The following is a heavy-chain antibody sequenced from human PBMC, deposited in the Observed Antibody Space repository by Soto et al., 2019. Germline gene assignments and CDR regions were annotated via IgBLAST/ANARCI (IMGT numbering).Heavy chain of an antibody. J-gene: IGHJ4*02. CDR1: LFTFSSYA. D-gene: IGHD3-16*01. CDR3: SKAGDGY. Sequence: GSLRLSCAASLFTFSSYAMTWVRQAPGKGLEWVSTITSDGVSTYYADSVKGRFTISRDNSKNTLYLQMNSLRAEDTAVYYCSKAGDGYWGQGTLVTVSS. CDR2: ITSDGVST. V-gene: IGHV3-23*01.